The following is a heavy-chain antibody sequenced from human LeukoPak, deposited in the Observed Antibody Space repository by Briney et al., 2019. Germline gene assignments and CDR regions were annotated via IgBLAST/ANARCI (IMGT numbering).Heavy chain of an antibody. D-gene: IGHD2-21*01. CDR1: GCSIKSYA. CDR2: ISGSGVST. CDR3: AKWGGVAIRLLYFDY. V-gene: IGHV3-23*01. J-gene: IGHJ4*02. Sequence: PGGSLRLSCAASGCSIKSYAMSWVRQAPGKGLEWVSGISGSGVSTYYADSVKGRFTISRDNSKNTMYLQLNSLRAEDTALYSCAKWGGVAIRLLYFDYWGQGTLVTVSS.